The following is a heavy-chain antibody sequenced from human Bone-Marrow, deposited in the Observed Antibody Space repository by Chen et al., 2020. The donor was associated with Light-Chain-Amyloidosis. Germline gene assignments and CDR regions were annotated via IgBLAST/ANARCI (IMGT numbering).Heavy chain of an antibody. CDR1: GFRISVYW. D-gene: IGHD6-19*01. J-gene: IGHJ5*01. CDR2: IKEDGSEK. V-gene: IGHV3-7*01. CDR3: ARWEYNSGWYWLDS. Sequence: VQLVESGGGFVQPGGSLRLSCAASGFRISVYWLTWVRQVPGKGLEWVANIKEDGSEKYFVDSVRGRFIISRDNTKTSLYLQMTSLRAEDTAVYYCARWEYNSGWYWLDSWGQGTLVTVSS.